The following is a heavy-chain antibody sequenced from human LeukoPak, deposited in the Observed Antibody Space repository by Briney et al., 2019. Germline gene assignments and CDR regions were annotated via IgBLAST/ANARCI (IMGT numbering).Heavy chain of an antibody. CDR3: CKDIPPTRAWALKY. CDR1: GIIFSDAW. D-gene: IGHD2-21*01. J-gene: IGHJ4*02. CDR2: IKSIHGDKAT. Sequence: PGGSLRLSCTASGIIFSDAWMTWVRQAPGQGPEWVGRIKSIHGDKATNYALSVQGRFTISRDDSQKTLYLQMNSLRTDDTAVYYCCKDIPPTRAWALKYWGQGALVTVSS. V-gene: IGHV3-15*06.